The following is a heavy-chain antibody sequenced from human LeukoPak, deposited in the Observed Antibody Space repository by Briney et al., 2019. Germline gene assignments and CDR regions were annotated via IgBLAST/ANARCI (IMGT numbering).Heavy chain of an antibody. CDR2: VNGSGDNP. V-gene: IGHV3-23*01. D-gene: IGHD6-19*01. CDR3: AKDLRAVAGRGPFDY. CDR1: GFIFSNYS. J-gene: IGHJ4*02. Sequence: PGGSLRLSCAASGFIFSNYSMSWVRQAPGKGPEWGSAVNGSGDNPYYVASVKGRFTIHRDNSKNTMYLDMNSLRAEDRAVYYCAKDLRAVAGRGPFDYWGQGTLVTVSS.